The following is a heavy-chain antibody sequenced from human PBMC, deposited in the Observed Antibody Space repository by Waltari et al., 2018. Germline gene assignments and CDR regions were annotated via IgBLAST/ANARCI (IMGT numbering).Heavy chain of an antibody. CDR1: GYTFTSYA. CDR2: INNNTVNP. J-gene: IGHJ4*02. CDR3: ARVSLTTYYYDSSGYSPFDY. Sequence: QVQLVQSGSELKKPGASVKVSCKASGYTFTSYAMNWVRQAPGQGLEWMGWINNNTVNPTYSRGCTVRFVFSLNTSVSAAYLQISSLKAEDTTVYYCARVSLTTYYYDSSGYSPFDYWGQGTLVTVSS. D-gene: IGHD3-22*01. V-gene: IGHV7-4-1*02.